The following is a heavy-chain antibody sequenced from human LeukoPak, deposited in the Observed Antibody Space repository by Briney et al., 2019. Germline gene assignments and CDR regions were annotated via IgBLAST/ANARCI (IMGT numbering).Heavy chain of an antibody. CDR3: TKVSTIMN. CDR2: VGGGGGSI. Sequence: PGGSLRLSCGASGFTFGSYAMNWVRQAPGKGLEWVSSVGGGGGSIDYADSVKGRFTISRDNSKNTLYLQMNSLRADDTAVYYCTKVSTIMNWGQGTLVTVSS. J-gene: IGHJ4*02. D-gene: IGHD3-16*01. V-gene: IGHV3-23*01. CDR1: GFTFGSYA.